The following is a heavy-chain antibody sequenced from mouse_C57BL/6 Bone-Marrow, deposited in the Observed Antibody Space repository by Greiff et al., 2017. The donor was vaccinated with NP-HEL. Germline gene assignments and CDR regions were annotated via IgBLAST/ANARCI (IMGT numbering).Heavy chain of an antibody. CDR1: GFSLTSYG. J-gene: IGHJ2*01. V-gene: IGHV2-2*01. CDR3: ARSTMITRVYFDY. Sequence: QVQLKESGPGLVQPSQSLSITCTVSGFSLTSYGVHWVRQSPGKGLEWLGVIWSGGSTDYNAAFISRLSISKNNSKSQVFFKMNSLQADDTTIYYCARSTMITRVYFDYWGQGTTLTVSS. CDR2: IWSGGST. D-gene: IGHD2-4*01.